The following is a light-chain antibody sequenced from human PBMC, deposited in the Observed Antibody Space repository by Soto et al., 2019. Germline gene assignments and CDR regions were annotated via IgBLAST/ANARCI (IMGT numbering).Light chain of an antibody. J-gene: IGLJ3*02. CDR2: EDN. CDR1: SSSIASNY. V-gene: IGLV6-57*03. CDR3: HSYESNNVV. Sequence: NFMLTQPHSVSESPGKTVIISCTRSSSSIASNYVQWYQQRPGSAPTIVIYEDNQRPSGVPDRFSGSVDSSSNSASLTISGLKTEDEADYYCHSYESNNVVFGGGTKVTVL.